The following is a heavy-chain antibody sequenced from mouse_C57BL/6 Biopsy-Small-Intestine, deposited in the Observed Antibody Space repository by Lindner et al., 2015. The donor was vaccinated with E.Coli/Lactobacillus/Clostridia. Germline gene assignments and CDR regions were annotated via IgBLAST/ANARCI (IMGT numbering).Heavy chain of an antibody. CDR3: ARSLYDYFDY. J-gene: IGHJ2*01. CDR2: IYPGGGYT. V-gene: IGHV1-63*01. D-gene: IGHD2-3*01. Sequence: VQLQESGAELVRPETSVKMSCKASGYTFTNYWIGWAKQRPGHGLEWIGDIYPGGGYTNYNEKFKGKATLTADKSSSTAYMQFSSLTSEDSAIYYCARSLYDYFDYWGQGTTLTVSS. CDR1: GYTFTNYW.